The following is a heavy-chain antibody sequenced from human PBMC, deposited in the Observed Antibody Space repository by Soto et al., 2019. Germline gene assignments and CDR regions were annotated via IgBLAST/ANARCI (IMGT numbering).Heavy chain of an antibody. CDR3: AKLLWFGEANDDAFDI. CDR2: INAGNGNT. CDR1: GYTFTSYA. D-gene: IGHD3-10*01. V-gene: IGHV1-3*01. Sequence: ASVKVSCKASGYTFTSYAMHWVRQAPGQRLEWMGWINAGNGNTKYSQKFQGRVTITRDTSASTAYMELSSLRSEDTAVYYCAKLLWFGEANDDAFDIWGQGTMVTVSS. J-gene: IGHJ3*02.